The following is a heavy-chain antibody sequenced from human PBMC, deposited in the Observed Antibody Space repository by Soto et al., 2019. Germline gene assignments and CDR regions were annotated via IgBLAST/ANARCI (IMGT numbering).Heavy chain of an antibody. V-gene: IGHV3-7*01. D-gene: IGHD3-10*01. CDR2: IKEDGSEK. CDR3: ARERYYYGSGDY. CDR1: GFTFSSYW. Sequence: EVQVVESGGGLVQPGGSLRLSCAASGFTFSSYWMSWVRQAPGKGLEWVANIKEDGSEKNYVDSVKGQFTISRDNAKNSLSLQMNSLRAEDTAVYYCARERYYYGSGDYWGQGTLVTVSS. J-gene: IGHJ4*02.